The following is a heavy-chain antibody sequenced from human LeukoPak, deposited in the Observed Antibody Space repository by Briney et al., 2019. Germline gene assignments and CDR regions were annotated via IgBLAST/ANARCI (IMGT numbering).Heavy chain of an antibody. V-gene: IGHV3-7*03. CDR3: AKVGSGYFNWFDP. CDR2: IKQDGSEK. CDR1: GFTFSSYW. D-gene: IGHD3-22*01. J-gene: IGHJ5*02. Sequence: PGGSLRLSCAASGFTFSSYWMSWVRQAPGKGLEWVANIKQDGSEKYYVDSVKGRFTISRDNAKNSLYLQMNSLRAEDTALYYCAKVGSGYFNWFDPWGQGTLVTVPS.